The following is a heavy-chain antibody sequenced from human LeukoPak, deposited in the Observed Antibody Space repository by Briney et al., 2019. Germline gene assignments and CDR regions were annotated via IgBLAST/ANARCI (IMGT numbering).Heavy chain of an antibody. D-gene: IGHD3-9*01. CDR2: IIPIFGTA. J-gene: IGHJ4*02. V-gene: IGHV1-69*13. Sequence: SVKVSCKASGGTFSSYAISWVRQAPGQGLEWMGGIIPIFGTANYAQKFQGRVTITADESTSTAYMELSSLRSEDTAVYYCARSKDLRLDDIYYWGQGTLVTVSS. CDR3: ARSKDLRLDDIYY. CDR1: GGTFSSYA.